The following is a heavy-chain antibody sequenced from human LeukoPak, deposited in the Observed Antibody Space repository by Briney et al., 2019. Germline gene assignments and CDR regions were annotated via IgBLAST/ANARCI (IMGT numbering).Heavy chain of an antibody. Sequence: SVKVSCKASGGTFTSYAISWVRQAPGQGLEWMGGIIPIFGTANYAQKFQGRVTITADESTSTAYMELSSLRSEDTAVYYCARVRVTTTLKYYYYGMDVWGQGTTVTVSS. CDR2: IIPIFGTA. CDR3: ARVRVTTTLKYYYYGMDV. CDR1: GGTFTSYA. D-gene: IGHD4-17*01. J-gene: IGHJ6*02. V-gene: IGHV1-69*13.